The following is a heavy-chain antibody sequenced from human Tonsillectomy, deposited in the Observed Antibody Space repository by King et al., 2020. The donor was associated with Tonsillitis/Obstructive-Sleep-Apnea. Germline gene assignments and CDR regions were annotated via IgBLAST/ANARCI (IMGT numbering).Heavy chain of an antibody. Sequence: EVQLVESGGGLVQPGGSLRLSCAASGFTFSSYSMNWVRQAPGKGLEWVSYISSSSSTIYYADSVKGRFTISRDNAKNSLYLHMNSLRDEDTAVYYCARELIGCSSTSCYRGYYFDYWGQGTLVTVSS. CDR3: ARELIGCSSTSCYRGYYFDY. D-gene: IGHD2-2*02. CDR1: GFTFSSYS. J-gene: IGHJ4*02. V-gene: IGHV3-48*02. CDR2: ISSSSSTI.